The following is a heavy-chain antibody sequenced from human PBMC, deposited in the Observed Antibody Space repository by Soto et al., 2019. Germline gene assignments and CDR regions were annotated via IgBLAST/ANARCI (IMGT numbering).Heavy chain of an antibody. J-gene: IGHJ5*02. V-gene: IGHV3-30*18. CDR3: AKLDCSGGSCYWFDP. CDR1: GFTFSSYG. D-gene: IGHD2-15*01. Sequence: QVQLVESGGGVVQPGRSLRLSCAASGFTFSSYGMHWVRQAPGKGLEWVAVISYDGSNKYYADSVKGRFTISRDNSKNTLYLQMNSLRAKDTAVYYCAKLDCSGGSCYWFDPWGQGTLVTVSS. CDR2: ISYDGSNK.